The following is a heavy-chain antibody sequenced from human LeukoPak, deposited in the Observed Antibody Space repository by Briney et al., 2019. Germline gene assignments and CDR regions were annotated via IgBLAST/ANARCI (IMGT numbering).Heavy chain of an antibody. CDR1: GFTFSSYG. Sequence: GGSLRLSCAASGFTFSSYGMHWVCQAPGKGLEWLAMIWYDGSTTYYADSVRGRFTISRDNSKNTLYLQMNRLRAEDTAVYFCARDRDSGWYYYYGMDFWGQGTTVTVSS. J-gene: IGHJ6*02. CDR2: IWYDGSTT. D-gene: IGHD3-10*01. CDR3: ARDRDSGWYYYYGMDF. V-gene: IGHV3-33*08.